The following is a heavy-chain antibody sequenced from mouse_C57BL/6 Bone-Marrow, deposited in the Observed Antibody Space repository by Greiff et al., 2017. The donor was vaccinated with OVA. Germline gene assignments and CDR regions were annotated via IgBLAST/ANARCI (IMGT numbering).Heavy chain of an antibody. CDR1: GYTFTSYW. J-gene: IGHJ4*01. Sequence: QVQLKQPGAELVKPGASVKLSCKASGYTFTSYWMQWVKQRPGQGLEWIGEIDPSDSYTNYNQKFKGKATLTVDTSSSTAYMQLSSLTSEDSAVYYCARDYSNYLHAMDYWGQGTSVTVSS. V-gene: IGHV1-50*01. CDR2: IDPSDSYT. CDR3: ARDYSNYLHAMDY. D-gene: IGHD2-5*01.